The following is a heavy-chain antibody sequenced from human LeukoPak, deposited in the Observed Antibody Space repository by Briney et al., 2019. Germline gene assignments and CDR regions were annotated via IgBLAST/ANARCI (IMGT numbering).Heavy chain of an antibody. D-gene: IGHD3-3*01. CDR2: ISYDGSNK. CDR3: ARPSQNYDFWSGFDY. J-gene: IGHJ4*02. Sequence: GGSLRLSCAASGFTFSNFPMHWVRQAPGKGLEWVALISYDGSNKYYTDSVKGRFTISRDNSKNTLYLQMNSLRTEDTAVYYCARPSQNYDFWSGFDYWGQGTLVTVSS. CDR1: GFTFSNFP. V-gene: IGHV3-30-3*01.